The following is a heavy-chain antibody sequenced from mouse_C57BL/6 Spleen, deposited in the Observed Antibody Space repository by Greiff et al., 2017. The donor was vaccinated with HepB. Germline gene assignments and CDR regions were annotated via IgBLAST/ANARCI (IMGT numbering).Heavy chain of an antibody. CDR3: ARGVGRWYFDV. CDR1: GYTFTGYW. J-gene: IGHJ1*03. D-gene: IGHD4-1*01. V-gene: IGHV1-9*01. Sequence: VQLQQSGPELMKPGASVKLSCKATGYTFTGYWIEWVKQRPGHGLEWIGEILPGSGSTNYNEKFKGKATFTADTSSNTAYMQLSSLTTEDSAIDCEARGVGRWYFDVWGTGTTVTVSS. CDR2: ILPGSGST.